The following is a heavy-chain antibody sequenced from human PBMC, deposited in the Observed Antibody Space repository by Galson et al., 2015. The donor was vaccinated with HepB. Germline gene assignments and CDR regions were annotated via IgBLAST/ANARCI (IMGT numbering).Heavy chain of an antibody. CDR1: GGTFSSYA. CDR3: ARNPHPSSPFDY. V-gene: IGHV1-69*01. CDR2: IIPIFGTA. Sequence: QSGAEVKKPGESLRISCKASGGTFSSYAISWVRQAPGQGLERMGGIIPIFGTANYAQKFQGRVTITADESTSTAYMELSSLRSEDTAVYYCARNPHPSSPFDYWGQGTLVTVSS. D-gene: IGHD2-2*01. J-gene: IGHJ4*02.